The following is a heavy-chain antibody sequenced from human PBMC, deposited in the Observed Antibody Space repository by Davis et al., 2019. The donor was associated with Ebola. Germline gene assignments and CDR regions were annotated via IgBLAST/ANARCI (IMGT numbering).Heavy chain of an antibody. CDR2: IYPGDSDT. V-gene: IGHV5-51*01. D-gene: IGHD1-20*01. CDR3: ATLRRTITGMDDGFDI. CDR1: GYSFISYW. J-gene: IGHJ3*02. Sequence: GESLKISCKGSGYSFISYWIGWVRQRPGKGLEWMGIIYPGDSDTRYSPSFRGQVTISADKSIKTAFLQWSSLKASDTAIYFCATLRRTITGMDDGFDIWGQGTKVTVSS.